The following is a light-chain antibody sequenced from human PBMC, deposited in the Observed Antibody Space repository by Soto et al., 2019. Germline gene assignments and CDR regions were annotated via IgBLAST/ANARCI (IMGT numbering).Light chain of an antibody. CDR1: QSVSSN. CDR2: DAS. Sequence: ELVMTQSPATLSVSPGERATLSCRASQSVSSNLAWYQQKPGLAPRLLIYDASSRATGIPDRFSGSGSGTDFTLTISRLEPEDFAVYHCQQYGSSPLTCGQGTRREIK. J-gene: IGKJ5*01. V-gene: IGKV3D-20*01. CDR3: QQYGSSPLT.